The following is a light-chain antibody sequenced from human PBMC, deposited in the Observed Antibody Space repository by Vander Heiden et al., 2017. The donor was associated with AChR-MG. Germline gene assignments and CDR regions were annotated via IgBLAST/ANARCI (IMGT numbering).Light chain of an antibody. CDR1: QSISSY. Sequence: DIQMTQSPSSLYASVGDRVTITCRASQSISSYLNWYQQKPGKAPSLLIYAISNLQSGVPSRFSGSGSGTDFTLTISSLQPEDFATYYCQQGYNSPRTFGQGTKVEIK. CDR3: QQGYNSPRT. V-gene: IGKV1-39*01. CDR2: AIS. J-gene: IGKJ1*01.